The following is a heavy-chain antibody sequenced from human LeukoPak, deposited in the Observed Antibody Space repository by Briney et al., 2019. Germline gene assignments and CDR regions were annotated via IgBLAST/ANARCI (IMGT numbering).Heavy chain of an antibody. V-gene: IGHV1-3*01. CDR1: GYTFASYA. Sequence: ASVKVSCKASGYTFASYAMHWVRQAPGQRLEWMGWINAGNGNTKYSQKLQGRVTMTTDTSTSTAYMELRSLRSDDTAVYYCAGFVAGDDFDYWGQGTLVTVSS. CDR2: INAGNGNT. CDR3: AGFVAGDDFDY. J-gene: IGHJ4*02. D-gene: IGHD6-19*01.